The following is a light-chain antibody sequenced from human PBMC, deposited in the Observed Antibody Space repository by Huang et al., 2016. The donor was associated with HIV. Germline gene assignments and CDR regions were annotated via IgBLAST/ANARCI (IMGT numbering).Light chain of an antibody. CDR2: GAS. Sequence: EIVLTQSPGTLSLSPGDRATLSCRASQSVTSSCLAWYQQRPGQAPRLLIYGASSRATGIPDRCSGSGSGTDFTLTISRLEPEDFAVYYCHQYGSSPQTFGQGTKVEIK. CDR1: QSVTSSC. CDR3: HQYGSSPQT. J-gene: IGKJ1*01. V-gene: IGKV3-20*01.